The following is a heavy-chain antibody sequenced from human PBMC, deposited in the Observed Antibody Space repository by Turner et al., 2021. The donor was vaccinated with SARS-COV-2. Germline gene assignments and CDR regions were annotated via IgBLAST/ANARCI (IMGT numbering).Heavy chain of an antibody. V-gene: IGHV4-59*08. CDR2: IYYSGST. CDR1: GGSISSYQ. CDR3: ARHGFSGWDGDGMDV. Sequence: QVQLQESGQGLVNPSETLSLTGSVSGGSISSYQCSWSRQPPGRGLQWIGSIYYSGSTNYNPSLRSRVTVTVDTSKNQFSLKLSSVTAADTAVYYCARHGFSGWDGDGMDVWGQGTTVTVSS. J-gene: IGHJ6*02. D-gene: IGHD6-19*01.